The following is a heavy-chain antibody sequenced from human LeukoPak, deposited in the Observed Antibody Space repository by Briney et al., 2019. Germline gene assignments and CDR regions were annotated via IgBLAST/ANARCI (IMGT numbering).Heavy chain of an antibody. CDR1: GDTVSSNSAG. V-gene: IGHV6-1*01. CDR3: ARKKSGYGFDY. CDR2: TYYRSNLYN. J-gene: IGHJ4*02. D-gene: IGHD5-12*01. Sequence: SQTLSLTCALSGDTVSSNSAGWHWIRQSRSRGLEWLGWTYYRSNLYNAYSVSVKSRISIHPDTSNNQLSLQLNSVTAEDTAVYYCARKKSGYGFDYWGQGTLVTVSS.